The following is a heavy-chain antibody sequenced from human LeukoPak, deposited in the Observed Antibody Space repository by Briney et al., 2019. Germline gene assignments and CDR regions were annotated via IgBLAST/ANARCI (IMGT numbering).Heavy chain of an antibody. CDR3: ARGHPSATGYSSGWYFHY. J-gene: IGHJ4*02. D-gene: IGHD6-19*01. CDR2: INPNNGGT. Sequence: ASVKVSCKASGYTFTDYYIHWVRQAPGQGLEWMRWINPNNGGTNYAQKFQGRVTMTRDMSTSTVYMDLSSLTSEDTAVYYCARGHPSATGYSSGWYFHYWGQGTLVTVSS. CDR1: GYTFTDYY. V-gene: IGHV1-2*02.